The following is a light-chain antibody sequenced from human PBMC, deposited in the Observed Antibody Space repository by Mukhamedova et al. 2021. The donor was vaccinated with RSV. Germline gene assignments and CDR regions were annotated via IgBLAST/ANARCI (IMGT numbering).Light chain of an antibody. V-gene: IGKV3-11*01. Sequence: EYMGTLSCRASQSVSSYLAWYQQKPGQAPRLLIYDASNRATGIPARISGSGSGTDFTLTISSLEPEDFAVYYCQQRSNWPLTFGGGTKV. CDR2: DAS. CDR3: QQRSNWPLT. CDR1: QSVSSY. J-gene: IGKJ4*01.